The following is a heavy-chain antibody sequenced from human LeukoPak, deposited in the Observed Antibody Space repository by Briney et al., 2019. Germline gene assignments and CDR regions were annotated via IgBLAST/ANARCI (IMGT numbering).Heavy chain of an antibody. V-gene: IGHV3-53*01. J-gene: IGHJ3*02. D-gene: IGHD2/OR15-2a*01. Sequence: GGSLRLSCAASGLTVSSSYMSWVRQAPGKGLEWVSIIYNDGSTYYADSMKGRFTISRDNSKNTLYLQVNSLRAEDTAMYYCARNILFAFDIWGQGAMVTVSS. CDR1: GLTVSSSY. CDR3: ARNILFAFDI. CDR2: IYNDGST.